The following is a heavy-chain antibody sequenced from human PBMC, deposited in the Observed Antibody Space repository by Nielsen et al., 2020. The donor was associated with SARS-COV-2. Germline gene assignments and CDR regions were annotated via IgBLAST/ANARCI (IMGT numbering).Heavy chain of an antibody. J-gene: IGHJ4*02. CDR1: GFTFSSYG. Sequence: GESLKISCAASGFTFSSYGMHWVRQAPGKGLEWVAVISYDGSNKYYADSVKGRFTISRDNSKNTLYLQMNSLRAEDTAVYYCAAIGTSVTTWVHWGQGTLVTVSS. CDR2: ISYDGSNK. V-gene: IGHV3-30*03. D-gene: IGHD4-17*01. CDR3: AAIGTSVTTWVH.